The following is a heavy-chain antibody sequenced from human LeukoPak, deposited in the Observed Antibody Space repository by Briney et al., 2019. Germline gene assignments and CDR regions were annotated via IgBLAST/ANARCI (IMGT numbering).Heavy chain of an antibody. V-gene: IGHV1-18*01. Sequence: GSSVKVSCKASGGTFSSYAISWVRQAPGQGLEWLGWITPYNGSPTYAQRLQGRVTLTTDTSTTTAYMGLRSLTSDDTAIYYCARGGDGDYDYWGQGTLVTVSS. CDR3: ARGGDGDYDY. CDR2: ITPYNGSP. CDR1: GGTFSSYA. J-gene: IGHJ4*02. D-gene: IGHD4-17*01.